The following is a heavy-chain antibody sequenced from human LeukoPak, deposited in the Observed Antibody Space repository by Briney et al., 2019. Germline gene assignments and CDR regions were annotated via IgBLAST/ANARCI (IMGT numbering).Heavy chain of an antibody. CDR2: ISSSSSAI. CDR3: VRDRFYSFDY. J-gene: IGHJ4*02. CDR1: GFTFSDYS. V-gene: IGHV3-48*02. Sequence: GGSLRLSCAASGFTFSDYSMNWVRQAPGKGLEWISYISSSSSAIYYADSVKGRFTISRDNAKNSLYLQMNSLRDEDTAVYYCVRDRFYSFDYWGQGTLVTVSS.